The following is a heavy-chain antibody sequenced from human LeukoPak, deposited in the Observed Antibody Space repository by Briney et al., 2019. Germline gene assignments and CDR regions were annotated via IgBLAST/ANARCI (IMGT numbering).Heavy chain of an antibody. CDR3: ARFIAAAGLDY. Sequence: SVKVSCKASGGTFSNYAITWVRQAPGQGLEWMGGIIPIFGTANYAEKFQGRVTITADESTSTAYMELSSLRSEDTAVYYCARFIAAAGLDYWGQGTLVTVSS. D-gene: IGHD6-13*01. J-gene: IGHJ4*02. CDR2: IIPIFGTA. CDR1: GGTFSNYA. V-gene: IGHV1-69*01.